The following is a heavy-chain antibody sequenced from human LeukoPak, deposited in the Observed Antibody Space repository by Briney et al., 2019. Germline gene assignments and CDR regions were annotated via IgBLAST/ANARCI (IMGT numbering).Heavy chain of an antibody. Sequence: GGSLRLSCAASGFTISSNYMSWVRQAPGKGLEWVSYIASSSTTIYYADSVKGRFTISRDNAKNSLYLQMNSLRDEDTAVYYCARAGIAADGTYYYYYGLDVWGQGTTVTVSS. V-gene: IGHV3-48*02. D-gene: IGHD6-13*01. CDR2: IASSSTTI. CDR3: ARAGIAADGTYYYYYGLDV. CDR1: GFTISSNY. J-gene: IGHJ6*02.